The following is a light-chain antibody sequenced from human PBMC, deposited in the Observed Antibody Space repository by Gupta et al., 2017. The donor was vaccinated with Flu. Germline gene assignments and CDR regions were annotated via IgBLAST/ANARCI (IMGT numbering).Light chain of an antibody. J-gene: IGKJ1*01. CDR2: LAS. V-gene: IGKV2-28*01. Sequence: LDWYLQKPVQSPQLLIYLASSRASGVPDRFSGRASRTDFTLKITRVEAEDVRLYYCSRALEIPWTFDQGTKVEIQ. CDR3: SRALEIPWT.